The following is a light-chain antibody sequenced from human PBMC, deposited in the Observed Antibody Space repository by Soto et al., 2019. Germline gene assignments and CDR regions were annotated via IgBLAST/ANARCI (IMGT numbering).Light chain of an antibody. Sequence: DIQWTQSPSFLSASVGDRVTITCRARQGISSYVAWYQQKPGKAPNILIYAASTLQSGVPSRLRGSGSVTEFTLTISTQENLDFANYYCQQLHRYPAVITFGRGTKADIK. CDR2: AAS. V-gene: IGKV1-9*01. J-gene: IGKJ3*01. CDR3: QQLHRYPAVIT. CDR1: QGISSY.